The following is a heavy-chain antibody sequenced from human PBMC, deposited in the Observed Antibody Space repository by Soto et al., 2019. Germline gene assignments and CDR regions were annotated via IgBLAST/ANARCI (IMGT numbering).Heavy chain of an antibody. CDR3: ARGYCSGGSCYWFDP. Sequence: ASVKVSCKASGYTFTSYDINWVRQATGQGLEWMGWMNPNSGNTGYAQKFQGRVTMTRNTTISTAYMELSSLTSEAPALYYGARGYCSGGSCYWFDPWGQGTLVTVSS. V-gene: IGHV1-8*01. CDR2: MNPNSGNT. CDR1: GYTFTSYD. J-gene: IGHJ5*02. D-gene: IGHD2-15*01.